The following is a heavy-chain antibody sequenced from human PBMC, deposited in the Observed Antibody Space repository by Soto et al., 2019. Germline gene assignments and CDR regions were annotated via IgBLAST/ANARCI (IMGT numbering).Heavy chain of an antibody. CDR3: AKVTRYYDSSGYYYDFDY. CDR2: ISGSGGST. D-gene: IGHD3-22*01. J-gene: IGHJ4*02. CDR1: GFTFSSYA. V-gene: IGHV3-23*01. Sequence: EVQLLESGGGLVQPGGSLRLSCAASGFTFSSYAMSWVRQAPGKGLEWVSAISGSGGSTYYADSVNGRFTISRDNSKNTLYLQMNSRRAEDTAVYYCAKVTRYYDSSGYYYDFDYWGQGTLVTVSS.